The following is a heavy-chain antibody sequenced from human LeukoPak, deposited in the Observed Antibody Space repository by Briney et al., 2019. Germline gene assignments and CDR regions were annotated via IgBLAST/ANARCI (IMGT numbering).Heavy chain of an antibody. V-gene: IGHV4-34*01. CDR3: AGASWRVTPAFDI. Sequence: PSETLSLTCAVYGGSFSGYYWSWIRQPPGKGLEWIGEINHSGSTNYNPSLKSRVTISVDTSKNQFSLKLSSVTAADTAVYYCAGASWRVTPAFDIGAQGTRVTVFS. CDR1: GGSFSGYY. CDR2: INHSGST. D-gene: IGHD5-18*01. J-gene: IGHJ3*02.